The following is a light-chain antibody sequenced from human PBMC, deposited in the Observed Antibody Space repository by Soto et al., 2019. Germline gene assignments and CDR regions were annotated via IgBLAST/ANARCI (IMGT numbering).Light chain of an antibody. Sequence: EIVMTQSPATLSVSPGERATLSCRASQSVSSNLAWYQQKPGQAPRLLIYGASTRATGIPARFSGSGSGTAFTLTISSLQSEDFAVYYCQQYNNWPPGTFGQGPKVQI. CDR3: QQYNNWPPGT. CDR1: QSVSSN. CDR2: GAS. V-gene: IGKV3-15*01. J-gene: IGKJ1*01.